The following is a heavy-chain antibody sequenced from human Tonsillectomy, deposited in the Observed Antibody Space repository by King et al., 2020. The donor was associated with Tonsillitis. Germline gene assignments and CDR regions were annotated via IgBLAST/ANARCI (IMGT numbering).Heavy chain of an antibody. CDR2: ISWNSDKL. CDR1: GFSFGDYA. CDR3: AKDPSVFISGDGMDV. V-gene: IGHV3-9*01. J-gene: IGHJ6*02. Sequence: QLVQSGGGLVQPGRSLRLSCAASGFSFGDYAMHWVRQAPGKGLEWVSGISWNSDKLGYADSVKGRFTISRDNAKKSLYLQMNSLRTEDTAVYYCAKDPSVFISGDGMDVWGQGTTVTVSS. D-gene: IGHD3-10*01.